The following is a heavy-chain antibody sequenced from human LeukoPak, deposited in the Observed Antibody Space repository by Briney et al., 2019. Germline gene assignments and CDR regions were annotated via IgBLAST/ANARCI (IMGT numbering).Heavy chain of an antibody. D-gene: IGHD3-3*01. Sequence: SETLSLTCTVSRGSLSRNSYYWRWLRQPPGKGLEWLGCIYYSGCTYYNPSLKSRVTLSVDTSKNQFSLKLSSVTAVNTAVYYCASTYYDFWSGHYFDYWGQGTLVTVSS. CDR3: ASTYYDFWSGHYFDY. CDR1: RGSLSRNSYY. CDR2: IYYSGCT. J-gene: IGHJ4*02. V-gene: IGHV4-39*01.